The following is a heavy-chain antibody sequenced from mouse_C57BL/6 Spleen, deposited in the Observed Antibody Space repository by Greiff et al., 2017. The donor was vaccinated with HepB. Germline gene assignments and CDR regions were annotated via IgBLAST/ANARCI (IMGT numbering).Heavy chain of an antibody. CDR1: GFTFSDYG. V-gene: IGHV5-17*01. Sequence: EVKLVESGGGLVKPGGSLKLSCAASGFTFSDYGMHWVRQAPEKGLEWVAYISSGSSTIYYADTVKGRFTISRDNAKNTLFLQMTSLRSEDTAIYYCARDGYYPYAMDYWGQGTSVTVSS. CDR2: ISSGSSTI. CDR3: ARDGYYPYAMDY. J-gene: IGHJ4*01. D-gene: IGHD2-3*01.